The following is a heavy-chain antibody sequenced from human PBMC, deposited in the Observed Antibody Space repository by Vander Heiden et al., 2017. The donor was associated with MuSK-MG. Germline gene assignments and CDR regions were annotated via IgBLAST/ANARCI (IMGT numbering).Heavy chain of an antibody. CDR3: ARGPDYDILTGRYYYGMDV. J-gene: IGHJ6*02. Sequence: QVQLQESGPGLVKPSETLSLTCTVPGGSISSYYWSWIRQPPGKGLEWIGYIYYSGSTNYNPSLKSRVTISVDTSKNQFSLKLSSVTAADTAVYYCARGPDYDILTGRYYYGMDVWGQGTTVTVSS. D-gene: IGHD3-9*01. V-gene: IGHV4-59*01. CDR2: IYYSGST. CDR1: GGSISSYY.